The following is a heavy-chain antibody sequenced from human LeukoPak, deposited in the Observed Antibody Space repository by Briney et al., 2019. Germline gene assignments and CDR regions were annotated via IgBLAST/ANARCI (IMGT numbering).Heavy chain of an antibody. V-gene: IGHV1-69*05. CDR1: GGTFSSYA. D-gene: IGHD2-2*01. Sequence: GSSVKVSCKASGGTFSSYAISWVRQAPGQGLEWMGGIIPIFGTANYAQKFQGRVTMTTDTSTSTVYMELISLRSEDTAVYYCARVPYIVVVPAAEANWFDPWGQGTLVTVSS. CDR2: IIPIFGTA. J-gene: IGHJ5*02. CDR3: ARVPYIVVVPAAEANWFDP.